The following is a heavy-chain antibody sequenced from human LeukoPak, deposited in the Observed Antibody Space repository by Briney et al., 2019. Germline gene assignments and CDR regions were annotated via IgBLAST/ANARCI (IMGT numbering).Heavy chain of an antibody. Sequence: PSETLSLTCTASGGSISSYYWSWIRQPPGKGLEWIGYIYNSGSTNYNPSLKSRVTISVDTSKNQFSLKLSSVTAADTAVYYCARLGIAVAGRNYYYYYMDVWGKGTTVSVSS. CDR2: IYNSGST. D-gene: IGHD6-19*01. CDR3: ARLGIAVAGRNYYYYYMDV. J-gene: IGHJ6*03. CDR1: GGSISSYY. V-gene: IGHV4-59*08.